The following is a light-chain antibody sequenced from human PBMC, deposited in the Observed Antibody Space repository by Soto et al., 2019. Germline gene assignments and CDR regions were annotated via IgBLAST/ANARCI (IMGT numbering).Light chain of an antibody. CDR3: SSYAGSNNVV. J-gene: IGLJ2*01. CDR2: EVS. CDR1: SSDVGGYDY. V-gene: IGLV2-8*01. Sequence: QSALTQPPSAYGSPGQSVTISCTGTSSDVGGYDYVSWYQQHPGKAPKLMIYEVSKRPSGVPDHFSGSKSGNTASLTVSGLQAEDEADYYCSSYAGSNNVVFGGGTKLTVL.